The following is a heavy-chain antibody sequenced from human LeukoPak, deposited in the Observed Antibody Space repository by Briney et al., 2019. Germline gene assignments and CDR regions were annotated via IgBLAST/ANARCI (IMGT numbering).Heavy chain of an antibody. Sequence: GGSLRLSCAASGFTFSSYWMSWVRQAPGKGLEWVANIKQDGSEKYYVDSVKGRFTISRDNAKNTLYLQMSSLRADDTAMYYCARAYSSTETNVFDPWGQGTLVTVSS. CDR3: ARAYSSTETNVFDP. CDR1: GFTFSSYW. D-gene: IGHD6-13*01. CDR2: IKQDGSEK. V-gene: IGHV3-7*01. J-gene: IGHJ5*02.